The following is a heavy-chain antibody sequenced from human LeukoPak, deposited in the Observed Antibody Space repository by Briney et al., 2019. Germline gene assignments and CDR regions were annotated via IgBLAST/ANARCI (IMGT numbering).Heavy chain of an antibody. D-gene: IGHD2-15*01. Sequence: PGGSLRLSCAASGFTFSSYAMSWVRQAPGKGLEWVSAISGSGGSTYYADSVKGRFTISRDNSKNTLYLQMNSLRADDTAVYYCAKDQYCSGGSCYKAMGYWGQGTLVTVSS. V-gene: IGHV3-23*01. CDR2: ISGSGGST. J-gene: IGHJ4*02. CDR1: GFTFSSYA. CDR3: AKDQYCSGGSCYKAMGY.